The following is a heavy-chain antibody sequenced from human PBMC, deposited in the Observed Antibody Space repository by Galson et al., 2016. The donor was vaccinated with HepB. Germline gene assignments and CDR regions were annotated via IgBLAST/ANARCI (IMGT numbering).Heavy chain of an antibody. J-gene: IGHJ2*01. CDR2: IKQDGSKK. V-gene: IGHV3-7*04. CDR1: GFTFSGHW. CDR3: ARFIPPGYFDL. D-gene: IGHD2-2*02. Sequence: SLRLSCAASGFTFSGHWMDWVRQAPGKGLEWVANIKQDGSKKYYVGSVKGRFTISRDNAQNSLYLQMNSLRAGDTAVYYCARFIPPGYFDLWGRGTLVTVSS.